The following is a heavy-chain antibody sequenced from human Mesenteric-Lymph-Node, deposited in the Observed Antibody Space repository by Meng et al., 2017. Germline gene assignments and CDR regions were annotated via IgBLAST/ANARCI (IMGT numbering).Heavy chain of an antibody. Sequence: GESLKISCAASGFTFNNYALTWVRQAPGKGLEWVSTISGSGGDTFHADSVKGRFTISRDISENTIYLQMNSLRGEDSAVYYCARDRGSYSEDYYYGMDVWGQGTTVTVSS. CDR1: GFTFNNYA. CDR2: ISGSGGDT. V-gene: IGHV3-23*01. CDR3: ARDRGSYSEDYYYGMDV. J-gene: IGHJ6*02. D-gene: IGHD3-10*01.